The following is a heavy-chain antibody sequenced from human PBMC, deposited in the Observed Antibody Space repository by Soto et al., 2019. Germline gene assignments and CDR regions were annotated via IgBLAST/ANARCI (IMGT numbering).Heavy chain of an antibody. CDR3: ARDHLILPAHDFFYGSDV. V-gene: IGHV3-7*03. CDR1: GFTFSMYS. CDR2: IPQEGVDG. Sequence: GSLRLSCEVSGFTFSMYSMSWVRQSPGKGLEWVAKIPQEGVDGHYADSVKGRFTISRDNGKNSLYLQLNNLRAEDTAVYYCARDHLILPAHDFFYGSDVWGRGATVTVSS. J-gene: IGHJ6*02. D-gene: IGHD2-21*02.